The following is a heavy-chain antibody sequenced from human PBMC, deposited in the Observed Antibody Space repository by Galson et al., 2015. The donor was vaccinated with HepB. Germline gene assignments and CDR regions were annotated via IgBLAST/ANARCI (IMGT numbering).Heavy chain of an antibody. J-gene: IGHJ4*02. CDR2: ISYDGSNK. Sequence: SLRLSCAASGFTFSIYAMHWVRQAPGKGLEWVAVISYDGSNKYYADSVKGRFTISRDNSKNTLSLQVNSLRAEDTAVYFCVFGYFFDHWGQGTQVTVSS. CDR1: GFTFSIYA. CDR3: VFGYFFDH. D-gene: IGHD3-16*01. V-gene: IGHV3-30-3*01.